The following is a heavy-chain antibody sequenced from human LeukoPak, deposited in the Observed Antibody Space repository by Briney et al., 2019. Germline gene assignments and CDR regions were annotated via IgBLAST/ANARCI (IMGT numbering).Heavy chain of an antibody. Sequence: GGSLRLSCAASGFTFSSHWMHWVRQAPGKGLAGVSFINNDGRITRYEDSVKGPFTIARDNAKNTVYLQLNSIRAEDTAMYYCARGGPGDVDYWGPGTLVTVS. J-gene: IGHJ4*02. CDR3: ARGGPGDVDY. CDR1: GFTFSSHW. V-gene: IGHV3-74*01. D-gene: IGHD3-16*01. CDR2: INNDGRIT.